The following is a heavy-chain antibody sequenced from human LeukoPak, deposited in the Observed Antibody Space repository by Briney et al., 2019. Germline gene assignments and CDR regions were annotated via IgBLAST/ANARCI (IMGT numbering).Heavy chain of an antibody. CDR2: TYYRSKWFI. CDR3: ARDKVLNGFDI. Sequence: SQTLSLTCVISGDSVSSNSVAWNWVRQSPSRGLEWLGRTYYRSKWFIDFALSVKGRMTINPDTSKNQFSLQLNSVTPEDTAVYYCARDKVLNGFDIWGQGTMVTVSS. J-gene: IGHJ3*02. V-gene: IGHV6-1*01. CDR1: GDSVSSNSVA. D-gene: IGHD2-8*02.